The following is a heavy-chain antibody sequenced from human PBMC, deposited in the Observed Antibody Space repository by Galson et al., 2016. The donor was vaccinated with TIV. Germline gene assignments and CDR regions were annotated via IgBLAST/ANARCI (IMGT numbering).Heavy chain of an antibody. D-gene: IGHD5-24*01. CDR3: AREGRDGYNQYFDS. V-gene: IGHV3-48*01. CDR2: ISTTSSLI. CDR1: GFSFSIYN. J-gene: IGHJ4*02. Sequence: SLRLSCAASGFSFSIYNMNWVRQAPGKGLEWISYISTTSSLIYYADSVRGRFTISRDNDKSSLYLQMNSLRAEDTALYYCAREGRDGYNQYFDSWGQGTLVTVSS.